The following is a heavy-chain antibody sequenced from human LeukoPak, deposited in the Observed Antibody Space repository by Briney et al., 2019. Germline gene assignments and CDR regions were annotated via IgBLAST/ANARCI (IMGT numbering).Heavy chain of an antibody. Sequence: PGGSLRLSCAASGFTFSSYSMNWVRQAPGKGLEWVSSISSSTTYMYYADSLKGRFTISRDNAKNSLYLQMNSLRAEDTAVYYCAKDREVVTPYYFDYWGQGTLVTVSS. D-gene: IGHD4-23*01. CDR2: ISSSTTYM. V-gene: IGHV3-21*01. J-gene: IGHJ4*02. CDR1: GFTFSSYS. CDR3: AKDREVVTPYYFDY.